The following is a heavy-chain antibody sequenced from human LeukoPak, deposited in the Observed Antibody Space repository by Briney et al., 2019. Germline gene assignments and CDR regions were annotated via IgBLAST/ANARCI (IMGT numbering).Heavy chain of an antibody. CDR2: ILPDGGNK. Sequence: PGGSLRLSCVVSGFSFSSFVMHWVRQAPGKGLEWVAAILPDGGNKHYADSVKGRVTISRDNSKNTLYLQMNSLRAEDTALYYCAIMTTVVTNFDYWGQGTLVTVSS. J-gene: IGHJ4*02. D-gene: IGHD4-23*01. V-gene: IGHV3-30-3*01. CDR1: GFSFSSFV. CDR3: AIMTTVVTNFDY.